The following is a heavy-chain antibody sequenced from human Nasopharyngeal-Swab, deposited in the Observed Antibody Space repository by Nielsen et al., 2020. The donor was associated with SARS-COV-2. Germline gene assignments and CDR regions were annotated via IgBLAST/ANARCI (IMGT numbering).Heavy chain of an antibody. V-gene: IGHV3-30*03. CDR3: ARKRPGVGEGSHYFDY. CDR2: ISYDGSNK. J-gene: IGHJ4*02. CDR1: GFTFSSYG. Sequence: GESLKISCAASGFTFSSYGMHWVRQAPGKGLEWVAVISYDGSNKYYADSVKGRFTISRDNSKNTLYLQMNSLRAEDTAVYYCARKRPGVGEGSHYFDYWGQGTLVTVSS. D-gene: IGHD1-26*01.